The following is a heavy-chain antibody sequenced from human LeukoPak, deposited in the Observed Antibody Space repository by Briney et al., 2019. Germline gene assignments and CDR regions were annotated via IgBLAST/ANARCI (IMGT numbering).Heavy chain of an antibody. D-gene: IGHD5-18*01. CDR3: ARESGYSYGTGFDY. Sequence: KPSETLSLTCTVSGGSISSYYWSWIRQPPGKGLEWIGYIYYSGSTNYNPSLKSRVTISVDTSKNQFSLKRSSVTAADAAVYYCARESGYSYGTGFDYWGQGTLVTVSS. J-gene: IGHJ4*02. V-gene: IGHV4-59*01. CDR1: GGSISSYY. CDR2: IYYSGST.